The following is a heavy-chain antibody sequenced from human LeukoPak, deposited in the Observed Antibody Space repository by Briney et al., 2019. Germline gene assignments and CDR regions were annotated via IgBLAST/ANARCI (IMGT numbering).Heavy chain of an antibody. Sequence: SVKVSCKASGGTFSSYAISWVRQAPGQGLEWMGGIIPIFGTANYAQKFQGRVTITTDESTSTAYMELSSLRSEDTAVYYCARGTVAGPPPDNWGQGTLVTVSS. CDR3: ARGTVAGPPPDN. J-gene: IGHJ4*02. D-gene: IGHD6-19*01. CDR1: GGTFSSYA. CDR2: IIPIFGTA. V-gene: IGHV1-69*05.